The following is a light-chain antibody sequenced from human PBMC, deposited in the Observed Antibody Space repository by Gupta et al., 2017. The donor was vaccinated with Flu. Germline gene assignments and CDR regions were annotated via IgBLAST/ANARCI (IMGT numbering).Light chain of an antibody. CDR1: SSNIGSNY. V-gene: IGLV1-47*02. CDR3: AEWDASQSVCYV. J-gene: IGLJ1*01. Sequence: QSVLTQPPSAAGTPGQRVTISCSGSSSNIGSNYVYWYQQLPGTAPTLRSYSNNQRPSGVPDRFSFSKSGTYAYLAIRALRSEDKAEEDGAEWDASQSVCYVFGTGTKVTVL. CDR2: SNN.